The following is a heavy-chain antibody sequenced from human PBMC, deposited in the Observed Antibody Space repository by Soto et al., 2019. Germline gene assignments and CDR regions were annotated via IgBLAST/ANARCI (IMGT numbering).Heavy chain of an antibody. CDR3: ARVRSFVDTAMGPWVKREYYYYYGMDV. J-gene: IGHJ6*02. CDR1: GGSISSGDYY. V-gene: IGHV4-30-4*01. Sequence: SETLSLTCTVSGGSISSGDYYWSWIRQPPGKGLEWIGYIYYSGSTYYNPSLKSRVTISVDTSKNQFSLKLSSVTAADTAVYYCARVRSFVDTAMGPWVKREYYYYYGMDVWGQGTTVTVSS. D-gene: IGHD5-18*01. CDR2: IYYSGST.